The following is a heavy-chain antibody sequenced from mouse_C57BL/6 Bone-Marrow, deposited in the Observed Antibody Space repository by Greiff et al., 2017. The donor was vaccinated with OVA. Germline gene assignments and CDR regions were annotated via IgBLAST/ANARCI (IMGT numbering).Heavy chain of an antibody. CDR3: ARTNGDYGRDYAMDY. V-gene: IGHV1-19*01. Sequence: VQLQQSGPVLVKPGASVKMSCKASGYTFTDYYMNWVKQSHGKSLEWIGVINPYNGGTSYNQKFKGKATLTVDKSSSTAYMELNSLTSEDSAVYYCARTNGDYGRDYAMDYWGQGTSVTVSS. D-gene: IGHD1-1*01. CDR1: GYTFTDYY. J-gene: IGHJ4*01. CDR2: INPYNGGT.